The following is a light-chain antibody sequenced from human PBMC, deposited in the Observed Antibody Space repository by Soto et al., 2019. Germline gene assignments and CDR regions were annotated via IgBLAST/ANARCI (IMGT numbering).Light chain of an antibody. CDR2: GAS. CDR1: QGVSSGY. CDR3: QQYGSSPRT. V-gene: IGKV3-20*01. J-gene: IGKJ1*01. Sequence: EIVMTQSPATLSVSPGERATLSCRASQGVSSGYLAWYQQNPGQAPRLLISGASSRATGIPDRFSGSGSGTDFTLTISRLEPEDFAVYYCQQYGSSPRTFGQGTKVDIK.